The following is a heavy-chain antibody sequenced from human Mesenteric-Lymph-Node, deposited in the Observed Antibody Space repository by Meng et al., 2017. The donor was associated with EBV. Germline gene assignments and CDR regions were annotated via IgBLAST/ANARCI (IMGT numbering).Heavy chain of an antibody. CDR1: GDSISSGSYF. CDR3: ARVVGDSTGFEY. J-gene: IGHJ4*02. Sequence: QLQLQESGPGLVKPSETLSLSCSGSGDSISSGSYFWGWIRQPPGKGLEWIGSIHYTGRTYYNPSLTSRVTLSVDTSKNQFSLNLSSVTAADTAVYYCARVVGDSTGFEYWGQGPLVTVSS. V-gene: IGHV4-39*01. D-gene: IGHD4-17*01. CDR2: IHYTGRT.